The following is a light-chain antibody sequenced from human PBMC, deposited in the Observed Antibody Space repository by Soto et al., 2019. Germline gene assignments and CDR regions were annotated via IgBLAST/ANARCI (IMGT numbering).Light chain of an antibody. Sequence: DIQMTQSPSTLSASVGDRVTITCRASQSISSWLAWYQQKPGKAPKLLIYKASSLESGVPSRFXGSGSGTDFTLTISSLQPDDFATYSCQQYNSYPEWTFGQGTKVEIK. CDR1: QSISSW. V-gene: IGKV1-5*03. CDR3: QQYNSYPEWT. J-gene: IGKJ1*01. CDR2: KAS.